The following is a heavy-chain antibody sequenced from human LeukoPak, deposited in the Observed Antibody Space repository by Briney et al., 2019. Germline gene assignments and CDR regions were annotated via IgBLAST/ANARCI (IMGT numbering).Heavy chain of an antibody. D-gene: IGHD4-23*01. V-gene: IGHV1-46*01. J-gene: IGHJ3*02. CDR2: INPSGGST. CDR1: GYTFTGYY. CDR3: ARDQDYGGNPNDAFDI. Sequence: ASVKVSCKASGYTFTGYYMHWVRQAPGQGLEWMGIINPSGGSTRYAQKFQDRVTMTRDTSTSTVYMELSSLRSEDTAVYYCARDQDYGGNPNDAFDIWGQGTMVTVSS.